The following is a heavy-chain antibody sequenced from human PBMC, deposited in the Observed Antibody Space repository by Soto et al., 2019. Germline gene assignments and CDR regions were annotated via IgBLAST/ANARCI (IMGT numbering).Heavy chain of an antibody. V-gene: IGHV1-18*01. CDR1: GYTFTSYG. CDR2: ISVYNGNT. Sequence: ASVKVSCKASGYTFTSYGISWVRQAPGQGLEWMGWISVYNGNTNYAQKVQGRVTMTTDTSTSTAYMELRSLRPDDTAVYYCARGVGSGSYYNQYNWFDPWGQGTLVTVSS. CDR3: ARGVGSGSYYNQYNWFDP. D-gene: IGHD3-10*01. J-gene: IGHJ5*02.